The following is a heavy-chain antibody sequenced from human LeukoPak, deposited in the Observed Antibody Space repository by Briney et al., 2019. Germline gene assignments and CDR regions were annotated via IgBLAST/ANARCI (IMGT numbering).Heavy chain of an antibody. D-gene: IGHD2-15*01. CDR1: GFTFSTYA. J-gene: IGHJ4*02. CDR3: APRVVGSAPFDY. Sequence: PGGSLRLSCAASGFTFSTYAMSWVRQAPGKGLEWVSAISGSTGRTYYADSVKGRFTISRDNSKNTLYLQMNNLRAEDTAVYYCAPRVVGSAPFDYWGQGTLVTDSS. CDR2: ISGSTGRT. V-gene: IGHV3-23*01.